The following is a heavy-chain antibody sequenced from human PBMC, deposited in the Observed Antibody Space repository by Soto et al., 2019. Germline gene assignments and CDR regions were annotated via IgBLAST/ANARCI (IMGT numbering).Heavy chain of an antibody. CDR2: IYHSGST. CDR3: ARGLGSYYYYGMDV. D-gene: IGHD6-19*01. J-gene: IGHJ6*02. Sequence: SETLSLTCAVSGYSISSGYYWGWIRQPPGKGLEWIGSIYHSGSTYYNPSLKSRVTISVDTSKNQFSLKLSSVTAADTAVYYCARGLGSYYYYGMDVWGQGTTVTVSS. V-gene: IGHV4-38-2*01. CDR1: GYSISSGYY.